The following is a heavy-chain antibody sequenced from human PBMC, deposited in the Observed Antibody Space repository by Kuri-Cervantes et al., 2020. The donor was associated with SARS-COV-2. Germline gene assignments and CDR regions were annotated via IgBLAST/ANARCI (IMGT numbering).Heavy chain of an antibody. V-gene: IGHV3-30*02. CDR3: AKALCSGGSCYGYYYYYGMDV. D-gene: IGHD2-15*01. CDR1: GFTFSSYG. Sequence: GGSLRLSCAASGFTFSSYGMHWVRQAPGKGLEWVAVIWYDGSNKYYADSVKGRFTISRDNSKNTLYLQMNSLRAEDTAVYYCAKALCSGGSCYGYYYYYGMDVWGQGTTVTVSS. J-gene: IGHJ6*02. CDR2: IWYDGSNK.